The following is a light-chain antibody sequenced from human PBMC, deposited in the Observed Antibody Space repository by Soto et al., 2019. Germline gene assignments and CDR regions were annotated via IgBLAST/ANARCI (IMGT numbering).Light chain of an antibody. J-gene: IGKJ4*02. V-gene: IGKV3-11*01. CDR3: QQRSYWPVT. CDR1: QSVSSY. CDR2: DAS. Sequence: EIVLTQSPAILSMSPGERATLSCRASQSVSSYFAWYQQKPGQAPRLLIYDASNRATGVPARFSGSGSGTDFTLTISSLEPEDFAVYYCQQRSYWPVTFGGGTKVEIK.